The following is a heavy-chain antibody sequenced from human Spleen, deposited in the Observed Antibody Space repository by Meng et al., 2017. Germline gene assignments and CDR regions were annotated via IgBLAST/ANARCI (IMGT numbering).Heavy chain of an antibody. CDR1: GYTLTSNY. J-gene: IGHJ4*02. Sequence: VQLVQHGAEVKTPGASVKVSCKASGYTLTSNYMHWVRQAPGQGLQWMGWINVYNGITNYGRNFQGRVTLTTDTSTSTGYMELRSLTSDDTAVYYCATRGNPYLDRWGQGTLVTVSS. V-gene: IGHV1-18*04. CDR3: ATRGNPYLDR. CDR2: INVYNGIT.